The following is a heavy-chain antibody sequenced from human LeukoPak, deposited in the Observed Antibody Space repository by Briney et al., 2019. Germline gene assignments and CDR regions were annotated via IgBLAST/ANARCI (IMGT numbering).Heavy chain of an antibody. V-gene: IGHV1-69*04. D-gene: IGHD3-3*01. J-gene: IGHJ5*02. CDR1: GGTSSSYA. Sequence: SVKVSCKASGGTSSSYAISWVRQAPGQGLEWMGRIIPILGIANYAQKFQGRVTITADKSTSTAYMELSSLRSEDTAVYYCAREGKEMATIFGWFDPWGQGTLVTVSS. CDR2: IIPILGIA. CDR3: AREGKEMATIFGWFDP.